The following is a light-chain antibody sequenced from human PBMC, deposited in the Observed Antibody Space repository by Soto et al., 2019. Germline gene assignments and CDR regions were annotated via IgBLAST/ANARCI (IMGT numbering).Light chain of an antibody. V-gene: IGLV2-14*01. CDR1: SSDVGIYNY. Sequence: QSPLTQPASVSGSPGQSITISCTGTSSDVGIYNYVSWYQQHPGKAPKLMIYRVTNRPSGVSNRFSGSKSGNTASLTISGLQAEDEADYYCSSYTGSTNYVFGTGTKVTVL. CDR3: SSYTGSTNYV. CDR2: RVT. J-gene: IGLJ1*01.